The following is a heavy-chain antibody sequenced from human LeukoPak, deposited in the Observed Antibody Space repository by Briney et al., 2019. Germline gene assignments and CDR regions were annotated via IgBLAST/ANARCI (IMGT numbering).Heavy chain of an antibody. D-gene: IGHD6-6*01. Sequence: GGSLRLSCAASGFTFSSYAMSCVRQAPGKGLEWVSAISGSGGSTFYADSVKGRFTISRDNSKNTLYLQMNSLRAEDTAVYYCAKTSYSTSQDYWGQGTLVTVSS. J-gene: IGHJ4*02. V-gene: IGHV3-23*01. CDR2: ISGSGGST. CDR3: AKTSYSTSQDY. CDR1: GFTFSSYA.